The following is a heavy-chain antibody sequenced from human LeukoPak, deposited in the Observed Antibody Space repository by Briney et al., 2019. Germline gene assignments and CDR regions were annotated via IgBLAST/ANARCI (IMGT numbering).Heavy chain of an antibody. CDR3: AREDARRGDAFDI. J-gene: IGHJ3*02. CDR2: IYSSGST. V-gene: IGHV3-53*01. Sequence: GGSLRLSCAASGFTFSSNYMSWVRQAPGKGLDWVSVIYSSGSTSYADSVKGRFTISRDNSKNTLFLQMSSRRAEDTAMYYCAREDARRGDAFDIWGQGTMVTVSS. CDR1: GFTFSSNY.